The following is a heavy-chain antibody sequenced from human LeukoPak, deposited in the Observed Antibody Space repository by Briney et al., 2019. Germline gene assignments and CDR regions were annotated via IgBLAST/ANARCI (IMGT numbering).Heavy chain of an antibody. J-gene: IGHJ4*02. CDR1: GFTFDDHA. V-gene: IGHV3-9*01. CDR3: AKDSGTMSDSSGWYVV. CDR2: ISWNSGRI. Sequence: GGSLRLSCAASGFTFDDHAMHWVRQAPGKGLEGVSGISWNSGRIGYADSVKGRFTISRDNAKNSLYLQMNSLRAEDTALYYCAKDSGTMSDSSGWYVVWGQGTLVTVSS. D-gene: IGHD6-19*01.